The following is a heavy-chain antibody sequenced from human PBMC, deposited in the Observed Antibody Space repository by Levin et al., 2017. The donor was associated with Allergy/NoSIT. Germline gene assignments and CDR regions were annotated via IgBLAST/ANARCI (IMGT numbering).Heavy chain of an antibody. CDR3: AKVGAMNYDILTAFDY. CDR2: ISGSGGST. CDR1: GFTFSSYA. J-gene: IGHJ4*02. D-gene: IGHD3-9*01. V-gene: IGHV3-23*01. Sequence: GESLKISCAASGFTFSSYAMSWVRQAPGKGLEWVSAISGSGGSTYYADSVKGRFTISRDNSKNTLYLQMNSLRAEDTAVYYCAKVGAMNYDILTAFDYWGQGTLVTVSS.